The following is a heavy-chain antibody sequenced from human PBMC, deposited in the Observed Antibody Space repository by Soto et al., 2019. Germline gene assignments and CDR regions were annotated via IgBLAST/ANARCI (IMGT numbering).Heavy chain of an antibody. J-gene: IGHJ6*03. CDR1: GFTFSDYY. V-gene: IGHV3-11*01. Sequence: TGGSLRLSCAASGFTFSDYYMSWIRQAPGKGLEWVSYISSSGSTIYYADSVKGRFTISRDNAKNSLYLQMNSLRAEDTAVYYCARNLVRAGYQIVHYYYYMDVWGKGTTVTVSS. CDR3: ARNLVRAGYQIVHYYYYMDV. D-gene: IGHD3-9*01. CDR2: ISSSGSTI.